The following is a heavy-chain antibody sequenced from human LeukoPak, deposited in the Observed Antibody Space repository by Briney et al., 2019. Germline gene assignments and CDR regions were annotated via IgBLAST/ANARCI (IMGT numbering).Heavy chain of an antibody. CDR3: ASVRRGFGESSKYYSYYYMDV. CDR1: GGSISSSSYY. V-gene: IGHV4-39*01. D-gene: IGHD3-10*01. CDR2: VYYSGST. J-gene: IGHJ6*03. Sequence: SETLSLTCTVSGGSISSSSYYWGWIRQPPEKGLDWIGNVYYSGSTYYNLSLKSRVTISVDTSKNQFSLKLSAVTAADTAVYFCASVRRGFGESSKYYSYYYMDVWGNGTTVTISS.